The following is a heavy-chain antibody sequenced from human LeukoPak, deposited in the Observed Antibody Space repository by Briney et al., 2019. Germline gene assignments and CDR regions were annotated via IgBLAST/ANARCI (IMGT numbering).Heavy chain of an antibody. Sequence: SETLSLTCAVYGGSFSGYYWSWIRQPPGKGLEWIGEINHSGSTNYNPSLKSRVTISVDTSKNQFSLKLTSVTAAATAVYYCARDPKGGSVVCCEGGTVAVSS. CDR2: INHSGST. J-gene: IGHJ6*02. CDR3: ARDPKGGSVV. CDR1: GGSFSGYY. D-gene: IGHD2-15*01. V-gene: IGHV4-34*01.